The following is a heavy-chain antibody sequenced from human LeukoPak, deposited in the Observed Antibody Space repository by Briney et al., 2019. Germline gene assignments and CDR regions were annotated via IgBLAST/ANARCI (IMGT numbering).Heavy chain of an antibody. Sequence: SETLSLTCGVDDGSFSRFYWTWIRQPTGKGLEWIGESDDYGNNNFNPSLKSRATISMDTSKKQVSLKLTSVSAADTAVYYCARGLRPGKDDALHVWGQGTMVTVSS. V-gene: IGHV4-34*01. J-gene: IGHJ3*01. CDR2: SDDYGNN. D-gene: IGHD6-25*01. CDR3: ARGLRPGKDDALHV. CDR1: DGSFSRFY.